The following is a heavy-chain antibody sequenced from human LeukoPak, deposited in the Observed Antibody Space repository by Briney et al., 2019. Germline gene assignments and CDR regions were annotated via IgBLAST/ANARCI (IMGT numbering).Heavy chain of an antibody. J-gene: IGHJ5*02. V-gene: IGHV4-4*07. CDR1: GGSISSYY. Sequence: SETLSLSCTVSGGSISSYYWSWIRQPAGKGLEWIGRIYTSGSTNYNPSPKSRVTMSVDTSKNQFSLKLSSVTAADTAVYYCARDELGYCSTTSCSPYNWFDPWGQGTLVTVSS. D-gene: IGHD2-2*01. CDR3: ARDELGYCSTTSCSPYNWFDP. CDR2: IYTSGST.